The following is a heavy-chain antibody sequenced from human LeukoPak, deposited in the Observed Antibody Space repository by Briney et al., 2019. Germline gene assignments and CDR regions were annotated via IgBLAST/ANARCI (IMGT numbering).Heavy chain of an antibody. CDR3: ARDGSNYYGSGSYLHYYGMDV. Sequence: GGSLRLSCAASAFTFSSYWMSWVRQAPGKGLEWVANIKQDGSEKYYVDSVKGRFTISRDNAKNSLYLQMNSLRAEDTAVYYCARDGSNYYGSGSYLHYYGMDVWGQGTTVTVSS. CDR2: IKQDGSEK. J-gene: IGHJ6*02. D-gene: IGHD3-10*01. CDR1: AFTFSSYW. V-gene: IGHV3-7*01.